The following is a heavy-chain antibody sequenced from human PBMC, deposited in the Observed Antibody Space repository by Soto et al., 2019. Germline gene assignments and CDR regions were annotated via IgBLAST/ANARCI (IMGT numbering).Heavy chain of an antibody. CDR2: IYYSGST. J-gene: IGHJ4*02. V-gene: IGHV4-39*01. CDR1: GGSIISSSYY. CDR3: ARHLSQQSSGYYYGGFDY. Sequence: SETLSLTCTVSGGSIISSSYYWGWLRQPPGKGLEWIESIYYSGSTYYNPSLKSRDTIFVDRSKNQVSLKLSSVTAADTAVYYCARHLSQQSSGYYYGGFDYWGQGTLVTVSS. D-gene: IGHD3-22*01.